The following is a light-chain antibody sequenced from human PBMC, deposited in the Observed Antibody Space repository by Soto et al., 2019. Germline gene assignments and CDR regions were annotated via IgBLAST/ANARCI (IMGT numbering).Light chain of an antibody. Sequence: QSSLTRPASVSGSPGQSITISCTVTSSDVGGYNYVSWYQQHPGKAPKLMIYEVSNRPSGVSNRFSGSKSGHTASLTISGLQSEDEADYFCTSYTSSTTLDVFGTGTKVTV. J-gene: IGLJ1*01. CDR1: SSDVGGYNY. CDR3: TSYTSSTTLDV. CDR2: EVS. V-gene: IGLV2-14*01.